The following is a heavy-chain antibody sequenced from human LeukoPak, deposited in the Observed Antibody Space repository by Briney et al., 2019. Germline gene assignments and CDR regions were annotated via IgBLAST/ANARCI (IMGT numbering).Heavy chain of an antibody. Sequence: KPGGSLRLSCAVSGFTFTNYWMSWARQSPGKGLEWVVNIYLDGSRAYYVDSVKGRFTISRDNAKNSLSLQMNSLSAEDTAVYYCGRAGPVTKDHFMDVWGKGTTVTVSS. CDR3: GRAGPVTKDHFMDV. CDR2: IYLDGSRA. V-gene: IGHV3-7*01. D-gene: IGHD2-2*01. J-gene: IGHJ6*03. CDR1: GFTFTNYW.